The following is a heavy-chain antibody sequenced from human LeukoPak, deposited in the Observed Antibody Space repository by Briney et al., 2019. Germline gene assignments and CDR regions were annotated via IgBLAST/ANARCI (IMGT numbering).Heavy chain of an antibody. CDR3: VTVTSISSGIW. V-gene: IGHV3-23*01. D-gene: IGHD6-13*01. Sequence: GGSLRLSCAASGFTFSSYAMNWVRQAPGKGLEWVSVVSSYVDSTYYADSVKGRFTISRDNSKNTLYLQMNSLRAEDTAVYYCVTVTSISSGIWWGQGTLVAVSS. CDR2: VSSYVDST. J-gene: IGHJ4*02. CDR1: GFTFSSYA.